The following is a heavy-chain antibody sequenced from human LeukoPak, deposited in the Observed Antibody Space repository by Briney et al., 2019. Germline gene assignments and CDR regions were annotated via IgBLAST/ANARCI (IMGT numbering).Heavy chain of an antibody. Sequence: GGSLRLSCAASGFTFSTYSMNWVRQAPGKGLEWVSYISSSSSNIYYADSVKGRFTISRDNAKNSLYLQMNSLRDEDTAVYYCARDRSGYYLFDYWGQGALVTVSS. CDR2: ISSSSSNI. J-gene: IGHJ4*02. CDR1: GFTFSTYS. CDR3: ARDRSGYYLFDY. V-gene: IGHV3-48*02. D-gene: IGHD3-22*01.